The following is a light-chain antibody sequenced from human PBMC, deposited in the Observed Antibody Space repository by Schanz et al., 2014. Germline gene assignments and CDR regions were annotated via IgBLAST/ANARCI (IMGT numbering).Light chain of an antibody. CDR2: DAS. V-gene: IGKV3-20*01. CDR3: QQHGTLPVT. CDR1: QSVTSTY. J-gene: IGKJ1*01. Sequence: EIVLTQSPGTLSLSPGERATLSCRASQSVTSTYLAWYQQKPGQAPRLLIYDASHRATDIPARFTGSGAGTDFTLTISRLEPEDFAVYYCQQHGTLPVTFGQGTKVEIK.